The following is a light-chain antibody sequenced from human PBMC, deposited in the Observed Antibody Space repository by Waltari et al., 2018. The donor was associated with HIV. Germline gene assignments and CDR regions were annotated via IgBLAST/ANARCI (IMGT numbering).Light chain of an antibody. CDR3: CSYVSEIVPCV. CDR2: DVS. CDR1: SSDVWDYNL. Sequence: QTALTQPASVSGSPGQSIPLSCTGTSSDVWDYNLVSWYQQHPGKAPRLIIYDVSERPAGVSNRFTGSKSGNTASLTISGLQAEDEADYYCCSYVSEIVPCVFGGGTKLTVL. J-gene: IGLJ3*02. V-gene: IGLV2-23*02.